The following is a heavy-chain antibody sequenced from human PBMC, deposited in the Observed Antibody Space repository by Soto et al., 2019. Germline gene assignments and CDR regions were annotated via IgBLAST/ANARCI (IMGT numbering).Heavy chain of an antibody. CDR3: ARASYYYESSGYYPDD. J-gene: IGHJ4*02. V-gene: IGHV1-46*01. D-gene: IGHD3-22*01. Sequence: ASVKVSCKASGYTFTSYYMHWVRQAPGQGLEWMGIINPSGGSTSYAQKFQGRVTMTRDTSTSTVYMELSSLRSEDTAVYYCARASYYYESSGYYPDDWGQGTLVTVSS. CDR2: INPSGGST. CDR1: GYTFTSYY.